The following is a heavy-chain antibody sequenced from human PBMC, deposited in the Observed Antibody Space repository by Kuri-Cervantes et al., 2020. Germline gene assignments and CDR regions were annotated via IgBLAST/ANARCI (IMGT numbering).Heavy chain of an antibody. J-gene: IGHJ4*02. CDR3: TTPVSGFDY. D-gene: IGHD1-14*01. V-gene: IGHV3-49*04. Sequence: GESLKISCTASGFTFGDYAMSWVRQAPGKGVEWVGFIRSKAYGGTTEYAASVKGRFTISRDDSKSIAYLQMNSLKTEDTAVYYCTTPVSGFDYWGQGTLVTVSS. CDR1: GFTFGDYA. CDR2: IRSKAYGGTT.